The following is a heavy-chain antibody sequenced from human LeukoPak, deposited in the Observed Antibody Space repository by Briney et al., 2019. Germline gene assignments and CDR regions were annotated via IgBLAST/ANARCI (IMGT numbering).Heavy chain of an antibody. V-gene: IGHV5-51*01. J-gene: IGHJ4*02. CDR1: GYSFTSYW. Sequence: GESLKISCKGAGYSFTSYWIGWVRQMPGKGLEWMGVIYPGDSHTRYSPSFQGQGTISADKSISTAYLQWNSLKASDTAMYYCAREEQSGSSWFAYWGQGVLVTVSS. CDR3: AREEQSGSSWFAY. CDR2: IYPGDSHT. D-gene: IGHD6-13*01.